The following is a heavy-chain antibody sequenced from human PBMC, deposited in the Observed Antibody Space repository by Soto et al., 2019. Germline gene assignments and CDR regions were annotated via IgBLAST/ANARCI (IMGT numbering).Heavy chain of an antibody. Sequence: PSETRSLTCTVSGGSIRSTSYYWGWIRQPPGKGLEWIGRIYYSGTTYYNTSLKRRVTMSVDMSKNQFSLKLTSVTVGDTAVYYCARQWGGHAYHYYNGMDVWGQGTTVTVSS. J-gene: IGHJ6*02. CDR2: IYYSGTT. CDR3: ARQWGGHAYHYYNGMDV. D-gene: IGHD3-3*01. V-gene: IGHV4-39*01. CDR1: GGSIRSTSYY.